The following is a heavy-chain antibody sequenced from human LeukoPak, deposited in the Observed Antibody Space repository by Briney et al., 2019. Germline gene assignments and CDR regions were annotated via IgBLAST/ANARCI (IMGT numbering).Heavy chain of an antibody. J-gene: IGHJ4*02. Sequence: PGGSLRLSCAASGFSFNNYSMTWVRQAPGKGLQWVSSISGDGDITYYEDSVKGRFTISRDNSKKTVFLQMSRLRAEDTAVYYCARGSPMVRGVTHIFDYWGQGTLVTVSS. V-gene: IGHV3-23*01. CDR1: GFSFNNYS. CDR2: ISGDGDIT. D-gene: IGHD3-10*01. CDR3: ARGSPMVRGVTHIFDY.